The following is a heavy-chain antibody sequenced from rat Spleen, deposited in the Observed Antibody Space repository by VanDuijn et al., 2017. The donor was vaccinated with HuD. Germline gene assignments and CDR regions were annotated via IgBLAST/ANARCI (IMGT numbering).Heavy chain of an antibody. D-gene: IGHD1-4*01. V-gene: IGHV5-29*01. Sequence: EVQLVESGGGLVQPVRSMNLSCAASGLTLSNYALAWVRQAPTTGLEWVATINFDGSSTYYRDSVRGRFSISRDNAKSILYLQMDSLRSEDTATYYCTRDPGSPFDYWGQGVMVTVSS. J-gene: IGHJ2*01. CDR3: TRDPGSPFDY. CDR2: INFDGSST. CDR1: GLTLSNYA.